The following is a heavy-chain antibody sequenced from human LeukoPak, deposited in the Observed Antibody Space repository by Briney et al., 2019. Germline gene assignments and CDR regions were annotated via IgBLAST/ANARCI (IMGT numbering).Heavy chain of an antibody. Sequence: SETLSLTCSVSGDSISIYYWSWIRQPPGKGLEWIGYIYHSGSTYYNPSLKSRVTISVDRSKNQFSLKLTSVTAADTAVYYCARHSTPVPATISWFDPWGQGTLVTVSS. J-gene: IGHJ5*02. CDR2: IYHSGST. CDR1: GDSISIYY. V-gene: IGHV4-59*04. D-gene: IGHD2-2*02. CDR3: ARHSTPVPATISWFDP.